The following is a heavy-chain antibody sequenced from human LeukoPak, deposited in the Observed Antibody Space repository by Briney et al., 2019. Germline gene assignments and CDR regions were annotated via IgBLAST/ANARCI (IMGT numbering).Heavy chain of an antibody. CDR1: GYTFTDYY. CDR3: ARDIDSSGYYYPNLWY. Sequence: GASVKVSCKASGYTFTDYYIHWVRQAPGQGLEWMGRINPNSGGTDYAQRFQGRVTMTRDTSISTAYMELSRLRSDDTAVYYCARDIDSSGYYYPNLWYWGQGTLVTVSS. CDR2: INPNSGGT. V-gene: IGHV1-2*06. J-gene: IGHJ4*02. D-gene: IGHD3-22*01.